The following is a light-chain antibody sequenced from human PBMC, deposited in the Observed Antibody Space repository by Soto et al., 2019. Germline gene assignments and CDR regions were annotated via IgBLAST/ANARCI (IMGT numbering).Light chain of an antibody. CDR2: DAS. CDR1: QSVSSN. Sequence: EILMTQSPATLSVSLGERATLSCRASQSVSSNLAWLQQKPGQAPRLLIYDASTRATGIPARFSGSGSGTEFTLTITSLQSEDFAVYYCQQYITWPRTFGQGTKVEIK. V-gene: IGKV3-15*01. CDR3: QQYITWPRT. J-gene: IGKJ1*01.